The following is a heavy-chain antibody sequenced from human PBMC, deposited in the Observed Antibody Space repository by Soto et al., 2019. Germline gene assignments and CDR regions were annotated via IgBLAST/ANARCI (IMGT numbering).Heavy chain of an antibody. CDR3: ARDFAYFDS. Sequence: QVQLQESGPGPVKPSETLSLTCTVSGGSFKSGSYSWSWIRQPPGKGLEWIGYVYHTGRTSYTPSLKSRVSISMDTSKNQFSLNLDSVTAADTAVYFCARDFAYFDSWGQGTLGTVSS. CDR2: VYHTGRT. V-gene: IGHV4-61*01. D-gene: IGHD3-3*01. J-gene: IGHJ4*02. CDR1: GGSFKSGSYS.